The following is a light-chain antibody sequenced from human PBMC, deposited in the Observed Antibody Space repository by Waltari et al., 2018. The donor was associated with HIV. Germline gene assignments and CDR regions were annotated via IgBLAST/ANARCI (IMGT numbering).Light chain of an antibody. CDR1: KLGDKY. Sequence: SYELTQPPSVSVSPGQTASITCSGDKLGDKYACWYQQKPGQSPVLVIYQDSKRPSGVPDRVCGSKSGTAASLAISGIQAEDEANDDCAAWDDSLNGAVFGGGTKLTVL. CDR2: QDS. J-gene: IGLJ3*02. CDR3: AAWDDSLNGAV. V-gene: IGLV3-1*01.